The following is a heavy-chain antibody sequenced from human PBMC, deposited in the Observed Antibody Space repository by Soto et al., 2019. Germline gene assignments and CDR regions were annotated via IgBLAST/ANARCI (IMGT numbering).Heavy chain of an antibody. D-gene: IGHD2-8*01. Sequence: ASVKVSCKTSGYTFTSYSMHWVRQAPGQSLEWMGWINAGNGNTKYSQKFQGRVTITRDTSASTAYMDLSSLRSEDTAVYYRARDDCTNGVCYASPFEFWGQGALVTVSS. CDR1: GYTFTSYS. J-gene: IGHJ4*02. CDR3: ARDDCTNGVCYASPFEF. V-gene: IGHV1-3*01. CDR2: INAGNGNT.